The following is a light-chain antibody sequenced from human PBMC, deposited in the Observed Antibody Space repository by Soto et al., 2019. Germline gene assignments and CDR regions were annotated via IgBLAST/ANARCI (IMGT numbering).Light chain of an antibody. CDR2: WAS. V-gene: IGKV4-1*01. CDR3: QQYFSDIGT. Sequence: DIVMTQSPDFLAVSLGERATINCKSSQSGLNNSRNKNYIAWYQQKPGQPPKLLIYWASTRESGVPDRFSGSGSGTDFTLTISSLQAEDVAVYSCQQYFSDIGTFGPGTTGDIK. J-gene: IGKJ1*01. CDR1: QSGLNNSRNKNY.